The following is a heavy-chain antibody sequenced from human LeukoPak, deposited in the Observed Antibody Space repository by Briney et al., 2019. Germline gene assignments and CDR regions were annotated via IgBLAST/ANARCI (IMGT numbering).Heavy chain of an antibody. CDR1: GYTLTELS. V-gene: IGHV1-24*01. J-gene: IGHJ5*02. CDR3: ATDLAYYDILTGSLS. Sequence: ASVKVSCKVSGYTLTELSMHWVRQAPGKGLEWMGGFDPEDGETIYAQKFQGRVTMTEDTSTDTAYMELSSLRSEDTAAYYCATDLAYYDILTGSLSWGQGTLVTVSS. D-gene: IGHD3-9*01. CDR2: FDPEDGET.